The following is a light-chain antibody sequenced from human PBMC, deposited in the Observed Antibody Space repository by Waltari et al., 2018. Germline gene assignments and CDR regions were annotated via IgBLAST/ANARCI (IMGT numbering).Light chain of an antibody. Sequence: DIQMTQSPSTLYASVGDRVTITCRASQSILTWLAWYQQKPGKAPKLLIYKASNLQSGVPSRFSGSGSGTEFTLTISSLQPDDFATYYCQQYSSHYTFGQGTKLEIK. CDR3: QQYSSHYT. CDR1: QSILTW. V-gene: IGKV1-5*03. J-gene: IGKJ2*01. CDR2: KAS.